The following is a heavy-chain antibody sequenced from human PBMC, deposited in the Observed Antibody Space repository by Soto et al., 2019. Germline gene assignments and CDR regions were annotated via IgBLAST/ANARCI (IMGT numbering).Heavy chain of an antibody. CDR1: GGSVSSGDYY. Sequence: SETLSLTCTVSGGSVSSGDYYWSWIRQPPGKGLEWIGYIYYSGSTNYNPSLKSRVSISLDTSKNQFSLRLTSVTAADTAVYYCARIKADTYMINWFDPWGQGTLVPVSP. CDR3: ARIKADTYMINWFDP. D-gene: IGHD5-18*01. CDR2: IYYSGST. V-gene: IGHV4-61*08. J-gene: IGHJ5*02.